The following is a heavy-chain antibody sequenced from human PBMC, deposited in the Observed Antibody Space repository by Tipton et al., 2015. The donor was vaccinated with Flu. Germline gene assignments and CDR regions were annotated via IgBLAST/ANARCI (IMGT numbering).Heavy chain of an antibody. D-gene: IGHD6-13*01. CDR3: ARAIGAAGSY. CDR2: IYSDEST. CDR1: GGSINTYY. J-gene: IGHJ4*02. Sequence: TLSLTCTVSGGSINTYYWSWIRQPAGKGLEWIGRIYSDESTNYNPSLKSRVTMSIDTSKNQFSLRLNSMTAADTAVYYCARAIGAAGSYWGQGTLVTVSS. V-gene: IGHV4-4*07.